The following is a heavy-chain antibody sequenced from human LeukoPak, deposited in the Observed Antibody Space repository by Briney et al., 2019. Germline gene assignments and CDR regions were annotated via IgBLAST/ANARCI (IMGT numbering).Heavy chain of an antibody. J-gene: IGHJ5*02. CDR2: LSAYNGNT. D-gene: IGHD2-2*01. CDR1: GYTFTSYG. V-gene: IGHV1-18*01. CDR3: AREGTSYCSSTSCYQVVNWFDP. Sequence: ASVKVSCKASGYTFTSYGISWVRQAPGQGLEWMGWLSAYNGNTNYAQKLQGRVTMTTDTSTSTAYMELRSLRSDDTAVYYCAREGTSYCSSTSCYQVVNWFDPWGQGTLVTVSS.